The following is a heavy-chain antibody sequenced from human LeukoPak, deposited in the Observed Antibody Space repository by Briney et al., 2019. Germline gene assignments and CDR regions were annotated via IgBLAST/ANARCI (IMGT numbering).Heavy chain of an antibody. J-gene: IGHJ5*02. D-gene: IGHD6-6*01. CDR1: GGSISSYY. CDR2: IYYSGST. CDR3: ARDIGIAARPSWFDP. Sequence: SETLSLTCTVSGGSISSYYWSWIRQPPGKGLEWIGYIYYSGSTNYNPSLKSRVTISVDTSKNQFALKLSSVTAADTAVYYCARDIGIAARPSWFDPWGQGTLVTVSS. V-gene: IGHV4-59*01.